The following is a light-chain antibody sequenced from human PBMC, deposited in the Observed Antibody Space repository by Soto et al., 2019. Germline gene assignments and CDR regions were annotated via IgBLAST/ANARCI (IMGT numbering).Light chain of an antibody. CDR2: DVT. V-gene: IGLV2-11*01. CDR3: CSYAGSYSFV. J-gene: IGLJ1*01. Sequence: ALTQPRSVSGSPGQSVTISCTGTSSDVGGYNHVSWYRQYPGKAPKLVLYDVTKRPSGVPDRFSGSKSGNTASLTISGLQAEDEADYSCCSYAGSYSFVFGTGTKVTVL. CDR1: SSDVGGYNH.